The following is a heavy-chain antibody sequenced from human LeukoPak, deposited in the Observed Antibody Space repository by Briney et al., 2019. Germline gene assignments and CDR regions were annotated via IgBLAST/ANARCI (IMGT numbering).Heavy chain of an antibody. CDR1: GFIFSSYW. Sequence: PGGSLRLSCAASGFIFSSYWMSWVRQAPGKGLEWVANIKQDGSEKYYVDSVKGRFTISRDNAKNSLYLQMNSLRAEDTALYYCARATGNYYYYYMDVWGKGTTVTVSS. CDR2: IKQDGSEK. J-gene: IGHJ6*03. CDR3: ARATGNYYYYYMDV. V-gene: IGHV3-7*03.